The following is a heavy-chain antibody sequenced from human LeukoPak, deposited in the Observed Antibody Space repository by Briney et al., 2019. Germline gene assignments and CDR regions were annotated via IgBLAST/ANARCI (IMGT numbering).Heavy chain of an antibody. J-gene: IGHJ2*01. CDR3: ARDQSGYFDL. V-gene: IGHV1-69*05. CDR2: IIPIFGTA. Sequence: VASVKVSCKASGGTFSSYAISWVRQAPGQGLEWMGGIIPIFGTANYAQKFQGRVTITTDKSTSTAYMELSSLRSEDTAVYYCARDQSGYFDLWGRGTLVTVSS. CDR1: GGTFSSYA.